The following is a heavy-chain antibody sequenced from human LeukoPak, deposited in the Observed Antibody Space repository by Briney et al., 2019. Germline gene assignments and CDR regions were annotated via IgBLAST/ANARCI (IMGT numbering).Heavy chain of an antibody. CDR2: INQGGSEK. J-gene: IGHJ4*02. CDR1: GFIFRNYW. V-gene: IGHV3-7*03. CDR3: AKDWLGTTCQAGCLDY. Sequence: GGSLRLSCAASGFIFRNYWMSWVRQGPGEGPEWVANINQGGSEKYYVDSVKGRFTISRDNAKNSLDLQMNSLRVEDTAVYYCAKDWLGTTCQAGCLDYWGQGTLVTVSP. D-gene: IGHD2-2*01.